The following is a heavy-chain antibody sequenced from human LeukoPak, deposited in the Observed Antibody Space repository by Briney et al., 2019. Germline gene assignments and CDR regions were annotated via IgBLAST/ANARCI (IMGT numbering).Heavy chain of an antibody. Sequence: PGGSLRLSCAASGFAVSSSYMSWVRQAPGKGLEWVSVIYSGGTTYYADSVKGRFTISRDNSKNTQYLQMNGLRAEDTAVYYCARVPAALHFDHWGQGTLVTVSS. CDR3: ARVPAALHFDH. V-gene: IGHV3-66*01. D-gene: IGHD2-2*01. CDR1: GFAVSSSY. J-gene: IGHJ4*02. CDR2: IYSGGTT.